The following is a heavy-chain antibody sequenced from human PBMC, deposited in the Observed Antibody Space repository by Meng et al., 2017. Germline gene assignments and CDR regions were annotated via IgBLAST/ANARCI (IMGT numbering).Heavy chain of an antibody. J-gene: IGHJ5*02. CDR3: ARDYHNWNPKINWFDP. D-gene: IGHD1-20*01. CDR1: GGSFSGYY. CDR2: IKHSGST. Sequence: GQLQAWGAGLLKASAALSLTCAFYGGSFSGYYWSWIRQPPGKGLEWIGEIKHSGSTNYNPSLKSRVTISVDTSKNQFSLKLSSVTAADTAVYYCARDYHNWNPKINWFDPWGQGTLVTVSS. V-gene: IGHV4-34*01.